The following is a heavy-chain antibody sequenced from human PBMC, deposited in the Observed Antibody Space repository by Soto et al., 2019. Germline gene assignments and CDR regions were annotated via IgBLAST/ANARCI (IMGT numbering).Heavy chain of an antibody. CDR1: GGSFSGYY. V-gene: IGHV4-34*01. J-gene: IGHJ6*02. Sequence: SETLSLTCAVYGGSFSGYYWSWIRQPPGKGLEWIGEINHSGSTNYNPSLKSRVTISVDTSKNQFSLKLSSVTAADTAVYYCARGAKGYCSGGSYYPNRNYYGMDVWGQGTTVTVSS. D-gene: IGHD2-15*01. CDR3: ARGAKGYCSGGSYYPNRNYYGMDV. CDR2: INHSGST.